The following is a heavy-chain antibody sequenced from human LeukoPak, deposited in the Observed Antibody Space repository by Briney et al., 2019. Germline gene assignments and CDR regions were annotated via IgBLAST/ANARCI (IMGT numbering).Heavy chain of an antibody. CDR3: AKVPPGGGNAFDI. CDR1: GFTVSSTY. D-gene: IGHD3-16*01. V-gene: IGHV3-53*01. CDR2: IYSSGYT. Sequence: GGSLRLSCAASGFTVSSTYMSWVRQAPGKGLEWVSVIYSSGYTYYADSVKGRFTISRDNSKNTLYLQMNSLRAEDTAVYYCAKVPPGGGNAFDIWGQGTMVTVSS. J-gene: IGHJ3*02.